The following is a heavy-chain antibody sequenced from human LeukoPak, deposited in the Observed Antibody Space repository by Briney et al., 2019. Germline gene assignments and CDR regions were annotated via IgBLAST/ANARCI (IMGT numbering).Heavy chain of an antibody. CDR2: ISSSGSTI. J-gene: IGHJ4*02. D-gene: IGHD5-18*01. CDR3: ARAGYSYGPFDY. V-gene: IGHV3-48*03. Sequence: GGSLRLSCAASGFTFSSYEMNWVRQAPGKGPEWVSYISSSGSTIYYADSVKGRFTISRDNAKNSLYLQMNSLRAEDTAVYYCARAGYSYGPFDYWGQGTLVTVSS. CDR1: GFTFSSYE.